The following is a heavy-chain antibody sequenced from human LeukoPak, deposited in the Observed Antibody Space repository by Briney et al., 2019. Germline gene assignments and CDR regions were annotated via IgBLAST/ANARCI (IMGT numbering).Heavy chain of an antibody. CDR3: ARDWWELPPLCAFDI. V-gene: IGHV3-30*02. J-gene: IGHJ3*02. D-gene: IGHD1-26*01. CDR1: GFTFSRFG. CDR2: IQYDESLK. Sequence: PGGSLRLSCEASGFTFSRFGMNWVRQAPGKGLEWVAFIQYDESLKCYLGSVKGRFATSRDNSKNTVYLQMNSLRVEDTAVYYCARDWWELPPLCAFDIWGQGTMVTVSS.